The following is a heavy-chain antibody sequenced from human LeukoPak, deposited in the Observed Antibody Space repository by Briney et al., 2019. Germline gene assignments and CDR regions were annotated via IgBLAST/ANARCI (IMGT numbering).Heavy chain of an antibody. CDR2: ISGSGGNT. V-gene: IGHV3-23*01. CDR3: AKGQETESRLDS. J-gene: IGHJ4*02. CDR1: GFTFSNYA. D-gene: IGHD1-1*01. Sequence: GGSLRLSCAASGFTFSNYAMSWVRQAPGKGLEWVSSISGSGGNTYYADSVKGRFTISSDKSKNILFLQMNSLRAEDTALYYCAKGQETESRLDSWGQGTLVTVSS.